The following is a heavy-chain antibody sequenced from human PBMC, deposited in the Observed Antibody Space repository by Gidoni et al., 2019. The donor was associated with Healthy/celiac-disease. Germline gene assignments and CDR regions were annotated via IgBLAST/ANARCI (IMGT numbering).Heavy chain of an antibody. V-gene: IGHV3-9*01. CDR2: VSWISGSI. D-gene: IGHD3-22*01. CDR3: AKVPAYYDSSGYPTYDYVMDV. J-gene: IGHJ6*02. CDR1: GFTFDDYD. Sequence: EVQLVESGGGVVQPGRSLRLSGAASGFTFDDYDMHWVRQAPGKGLEWVSGVSWISGSIGYADSVKGRFTISRGNAKNSLYLQMNSLIAEYTALYYCAKVPAYYDSSGYPTYDYVMDVWGQGTTVTVSS.